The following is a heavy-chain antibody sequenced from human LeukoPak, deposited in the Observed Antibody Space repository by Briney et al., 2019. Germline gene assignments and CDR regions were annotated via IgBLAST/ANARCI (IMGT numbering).Heavy chain of an antibody. CDR3: ARDRSMSGWYIDL. Sequence: GGSLRLSCAASGFTFSSYGMHWVRQAPGKGLEWVAVIWYDGSNKYYPASVQGRFTISRDNSKNTLYLQVNSLRAEDTAVYYCARDRSMSGWYIDLWGRGTLVTVSS. J-gene: IGHJ2*01. CDR2: IWYDGSNK. V-gene: IGHV3-33*01. CDR1: GFTFSSYG. D-gene: IGHD2/OR15-2a*01.